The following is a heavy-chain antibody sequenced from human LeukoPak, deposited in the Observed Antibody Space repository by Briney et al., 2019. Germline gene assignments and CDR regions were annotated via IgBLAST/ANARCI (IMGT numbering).Heavy chain of an antibody. CDR1: GFTFSNYA. CDR3: AKHPGSGRAEIDY. V-gene: IGHV3-23*01. CDR2: ISGSGDST. J-gene: IGHJ4*02. Sequence: GGSLRLSCAASGFTFSNYAMSWVRQAPGKGLEWVSTISGSGDSTYYADSVKGRFTISGDNSKNTLYLQTGALASEDTAVYYCAKHPGSGRAEIDYWGQGILVTVSS. D-gene: IGHD6-19*01.